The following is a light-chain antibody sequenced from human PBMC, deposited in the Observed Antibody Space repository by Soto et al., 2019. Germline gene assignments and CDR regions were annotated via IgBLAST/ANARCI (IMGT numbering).Light chain of an antibody. CDR2: RNS. V-gene: IGLV1-40*01. Sequence: QSVLTQPPSVSGAPGQRVTISCTGSSSKIGADYDVHWYQQLPGTAPKLLISRNSNRPSGVPDRFSGSKSGTSASLAITGLQAEDEADYYCQSYDSRLSGFYVFGSGTKLTVL. J-gene: IGLJ1*01. CDR3: QSYDSRLSGFYV. CDR1: SSKIGADYD.